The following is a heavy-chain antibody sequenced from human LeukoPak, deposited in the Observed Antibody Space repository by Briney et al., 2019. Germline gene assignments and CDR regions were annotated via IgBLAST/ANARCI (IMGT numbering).Heavy chain of an antibody. V-gene: IGHV4-34*01. D-gene: IGHD3-22*01. CDR3: ARGRPHYYDSSGYLVGQYYFDY. CDR2: INHSGST. Sequence: SETLSLTCAVYGGSLSGYYWSWIRQPPGKGLEWIGEINHSGSTNYNPSLKSRVTISVDTSKNQFSLKLSSVTAADTAVYYCARGRPHYYDSSGYLVGQYYFDYWGQGTLVTVSS. J-gene: IGHJ4*02. CDR1: GGSLSGYY.